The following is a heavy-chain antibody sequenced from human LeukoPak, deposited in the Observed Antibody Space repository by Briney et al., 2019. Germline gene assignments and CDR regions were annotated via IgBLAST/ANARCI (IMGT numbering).Heavy chain of an antibody. CDR1: GFTFSDYY. V-gene: IGHV3-11*04. J-gene: IGHJ3*02. CDR3: ARAKYDTSGYYYSGFDI. CDR2: TTTSGSSI. D-gene: IGHD3-22*01. Sequence: KAGGSLRLSCEASGFTFSDYYMGWIRQAPGKGLEWVSYTTTSGSSIYYADSVKGRFTMSRDNAKKSLYLQMNSLRAEDTAVYYCARAKYDTSGYYYSGFDIWGQGTMVTVSS.